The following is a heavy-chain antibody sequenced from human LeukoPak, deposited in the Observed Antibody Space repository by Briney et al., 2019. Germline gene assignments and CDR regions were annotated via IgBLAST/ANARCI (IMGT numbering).Heavy chain of an antibody. CDR1: GGSFSGYY. CDR3: ARGRITMVRGVTRGNWFDP. CDR2: INHSGST. D-gene: IGHD3-10*01. V-gene: IGHV4-34*01. Sequence: PSETLSLTCAVYGGSFSGYYWSWIRQPPGKGLEWIGEINHSGSTNYNPSLKSRVTISVDTYKNQFSLKLSSVTAADTAVYYCARGRITMVRGVTRGNWFDPWGQGTLVTVSS. J-gene: IGHJ5*02.